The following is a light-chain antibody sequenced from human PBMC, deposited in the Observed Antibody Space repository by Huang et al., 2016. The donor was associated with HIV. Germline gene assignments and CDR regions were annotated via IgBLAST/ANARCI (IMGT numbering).Light chain of an antibody. CDR2: RAS. CDR3: QQFGSSPPYS. V-gene: IGKV3-20*01. J-gene: IGKJ2*03. CDR1: QSVNNNY. Sequence: EILLTQSPDTLSLSPGERATLSCRASQSVNNNYLAWYQQKPGKAPRLLIDRASTRATGIPDRFSGSGSGTDFTLTISRLEPDDFAVYYCQQFGSSPPYSFGQGTKLEIK.